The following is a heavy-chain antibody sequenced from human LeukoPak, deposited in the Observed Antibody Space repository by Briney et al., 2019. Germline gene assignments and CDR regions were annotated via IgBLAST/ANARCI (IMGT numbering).Heavy chain of an antibody. CDR1: SGSIGSSSNY. J-gene: IGHJ3*02. D-gene: IGHD2-15*01. Sequence: EASETLSLTCTVSSGSIGSSSNYWGWIRQAPGKGLEWIGNVYYSGSTFYNPSLKSRVTMSVDTSKNQFSLKLSSVTAADTAVYYCARGVLGYCSGGSCYSLQFDIWGQGTMVTVSS. CDR2: VYYSGST. V-gene: IGHV4-39*07. CDR3: ARGVLGYCSGGSCYSLQFDI.